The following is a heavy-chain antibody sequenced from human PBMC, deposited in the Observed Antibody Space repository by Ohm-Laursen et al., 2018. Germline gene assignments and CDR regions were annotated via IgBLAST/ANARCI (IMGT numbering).Heavy chain of an antibody. D-gene: IGHD4-23*01. CDR1: GYTFTSYD. CDR3: ARAVRYQLLSDP. J-gene: IGHJ5*02. Sequence: ASVKVSCKASGYTFTSYDIIWVRQASGQGPEWMGWMNPNSHNTGYARKFRGRISMTSDSSISTAYMELYSLTSEDTATYYCARAVRYQLLSDPWGQGTLVTVSS. V-gene: IGHV1-8*01. CDR2: MNPNSHNT.